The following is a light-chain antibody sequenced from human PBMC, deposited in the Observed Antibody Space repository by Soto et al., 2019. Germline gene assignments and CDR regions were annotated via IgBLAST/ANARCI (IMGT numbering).Light chain of an antibody. CDR1: SSDVGGYNY. V-gene: IGLV2-14*01. CDR2: EVS. Sequence: QSALTQPASVSGSPGQSITISCTGTSSDVGGYNYVSWYQQHPGKAPKLMIYEVSNWPSGVSDRFSGSKSGNTASLTISGLQAEDEADYYCNSYTSSSTLVFGGGTKLTVL. CDR3: NSYTSSSTLV. J-gene: IGLJ2*01.